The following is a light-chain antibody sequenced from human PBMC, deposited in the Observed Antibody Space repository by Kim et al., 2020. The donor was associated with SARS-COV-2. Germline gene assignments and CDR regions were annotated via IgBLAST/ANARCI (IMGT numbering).Light chain of an antibody. CDR2: DFS. Sequence: GPSFTISCTGTSSDFGAYNYVSWYQQHPGKAPKAMIYDFSNRPSGVSNRFSGSKSGNTASLTISGLQAEDEAHYYCSSYTSSSSLVFGTGTKVTVL. V-gene: IGLV2-14*03. CDR1: SSDFGAYNY. J-gene: IGLJ1*01. CDR3: SSYTSSSSLV.